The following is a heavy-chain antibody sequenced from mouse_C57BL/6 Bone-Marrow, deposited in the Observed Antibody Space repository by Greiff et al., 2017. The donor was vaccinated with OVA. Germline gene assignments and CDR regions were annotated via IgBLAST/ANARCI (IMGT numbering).Heavy chain of an antibody. D-gene: IGHD2-4*01. Sequence: EVNVVESGGDLVKPGGSLKLSCAASGFTFSSYGMSWVRQTPDKRLEWVATICSGGSYNYYPDSGKGRFTISRDNAKNTLYLQISSLKSEDTAMYYCARRERLRRGFAYWGQGTLVTVSA. CDR1: GFTFSSYG. CDR3: ARRERLRRGFAY. V-gene: IGHV5-6*02. CDR2: ICSGGSYN. J-gene: IGHJ3*01.